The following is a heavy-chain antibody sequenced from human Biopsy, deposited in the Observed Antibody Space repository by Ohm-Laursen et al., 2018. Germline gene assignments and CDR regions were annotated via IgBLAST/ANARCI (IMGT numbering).Heavy chain of an antibody. V-gene: IGHV1-2*05. J-gene: IGHJ5*02. CDR1: GYDFLDFH. CDR2: IKPHTGVR. D-gene: IGHD5/OR15-5a*01. CDR3: ARPSGGVSTIGFDP. Sequence: AASVKVSCKASGYDFLDFHIHRVRQAAGQGLEWCGHIKPHTGVRKYAQKFLDRITMTGDKSISTANADLSRLTSADPGIYYCARPSGGVSTIGFDPWGQGTLVIVSS.